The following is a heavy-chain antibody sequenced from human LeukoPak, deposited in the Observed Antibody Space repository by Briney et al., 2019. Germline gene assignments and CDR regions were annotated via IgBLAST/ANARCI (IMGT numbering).Heavy chain of an antibody. V-gene: IGHV3-53*01. CDR3: ARVSVLRYFEDY. Sequence: PGGSLRLSCAASGFTVSSNYMSWVRQAPGKGLEWVSVIYSGGSTYYADSVKGRFTISRDNSKNTLYLQMNSLRAEDTAVYYCARVSVLRYFEDYWGQGTLVTVSS. CDR2: IYSGGST. CDR1: GFTVSSNY. D-gene: IGHD3-9*01. J-gene: IGHJ4*02.